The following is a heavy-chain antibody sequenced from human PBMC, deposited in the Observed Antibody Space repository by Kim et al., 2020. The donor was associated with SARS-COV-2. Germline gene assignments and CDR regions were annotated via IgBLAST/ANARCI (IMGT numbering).Heavy chain of an antibody. J-gene: IGHJ4*02. V-gene: IGHV4-39*01. CDR3: ARQLSSSSWSPYYFDY. Sequence: SRKSRVTISVDTSKNQFSLKLSSVTAADTAVYYCARQLSSSSWSPYYFDYWGQGTLVTVSS. D-gene: IGHD6-13*01.